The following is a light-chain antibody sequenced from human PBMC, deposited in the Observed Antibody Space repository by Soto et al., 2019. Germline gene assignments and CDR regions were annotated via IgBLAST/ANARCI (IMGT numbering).Light chain of an antibody. CDR2: GAS. CDR3: QQYGSSSWT. Sequence: EIVLTQSPGTLSLSPGERATLSCRASQSVSNNYLAWYQQNPGQAPRLLIYGASSRATGIPDRSSGSGSGTDFSLTISRLEPEDFAVYYCQQYGSSSWTFGQGTKVEIK. CDR1: QSVSNNY. V-gene: IGKV3-20*01. J-gene: IGKJ1*01.